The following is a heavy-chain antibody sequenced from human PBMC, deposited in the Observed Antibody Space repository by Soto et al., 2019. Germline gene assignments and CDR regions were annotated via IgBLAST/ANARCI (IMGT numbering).Heavy chain of an antibody. V-gene: IGHV4-31*11. CDR1: GGSFSGYY. Sequence: PSETLSLTCAVYGGSFSGYYWTWIRQHPGKGLEWIGYIYYSGSTYYNPSLKSRVTISVDTSKNQFSLKLSSVTAADTAVYYCARTTTYYYDSSGYYYWGQGTLVTVSS. D-gene: IGHD3-22*01. CDR3: ARTTTYYYDSSGYYY. CDR2: IYYSGST. J-gene: IGHJ4*02.